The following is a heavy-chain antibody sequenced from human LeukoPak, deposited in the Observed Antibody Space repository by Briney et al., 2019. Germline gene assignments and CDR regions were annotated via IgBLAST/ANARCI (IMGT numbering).Heavy chain of an antibody. Sequence: ASVTVSCKASGYTFTIYGIIWVRQAPGQGLEWMGWISPYIANTNYAQKVQGRVSMTTDTSTSTAYMELRSLRSDDTAVYYCARAHGDIVVVPVALNWIDPWGQGTLVTVSS. CDR3: ARAHGDIVVVPVALNWIDP. J-gene: IGHJ5*02. CDR1: GYTFTIYG. CDR2: ISPYIANT. V-gene: IGHV1-18*01. D-gene: IGHD2-2*01.